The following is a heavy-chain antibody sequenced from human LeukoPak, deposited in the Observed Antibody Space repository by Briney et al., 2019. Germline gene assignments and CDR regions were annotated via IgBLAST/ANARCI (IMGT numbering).Heavy chain of an antibody. J-gene: IGHJ6*03. D-gene: IGHD6-19*01. CDR1: GGSISNYY. V-gene: IGHV4-4*07. CDR3: ARGGRSSGPYYYYMAV. CDR2: IYTNGST. Sequence: KPSETLSLTCTVSGGSISNYYWSWIRQPAGKGLEWIGRIYTNGSTNYNPSLKSRVTVSLDTSNNQFSLKLSSVTAADTAVYYCARGGRSSGPYYYYMAVWGKGTTVTVSS.